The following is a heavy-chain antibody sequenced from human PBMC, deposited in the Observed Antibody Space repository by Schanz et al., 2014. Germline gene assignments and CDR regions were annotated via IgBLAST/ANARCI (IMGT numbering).Heavy chain of an antibody. J-gene: IGHJ4*02. CDR2: ISSSSSYT. CDR1: GFTFSDYY. CDR3: ARGTPFLCDY. V-gene: IGHV3-11*05. Sequence: QVQLVESGGGLVKPGGSLRLSCVASGFTFSDYYMSWIRQAPGKGLEWVSYISSSSSYTNYADSVKGRFTISRDNSRNTLYLQMNSLRAEDTAVYYCARGTPFLCDYWGQGTLVTVSS. D-gene: IGHD3-16*01.